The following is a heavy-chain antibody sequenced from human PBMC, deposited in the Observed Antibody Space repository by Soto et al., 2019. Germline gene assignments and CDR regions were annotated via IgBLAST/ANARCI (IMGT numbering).Heavy chain of an antibody. CDR2: IWYDGSNK. Sequence: QVQLVESGGGVVQPGRSLRLSCAASGFTFSSYGMHWVRQAPGKGLAWVAVIWYDGSNKYYADSVKGRFTISRDNSKNTLYLQMNSLSAEDTAVYYCARWTTVTSYYGMDVWGQGTMVTVSS. CDR3: ARWTTVTSYYGMDV. V-gene: IGHV3-33*01. CDR1: GFTFSSYG. J-gene: IGHJ6*02. D-gene: IGHD4-17*01.